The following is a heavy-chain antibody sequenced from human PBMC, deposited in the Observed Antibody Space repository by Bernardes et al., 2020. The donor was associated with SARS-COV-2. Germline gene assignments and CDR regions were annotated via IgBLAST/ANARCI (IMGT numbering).Heavy chain of an antibody. CDR1: GFTFDDYA. Sequence: GGSLRLSCAASGFTFDDYAMHWVRQAPGKGLEWVSGISWNSGSIGYADSVKGRFTISRDNAKNSLYLQMNSLRAEDTALYYCAKFGGWWPHGDAFDIWGQGTMVTVSS. V-gene: IGHV3-9*01. CDR3: AKFGGWWPHGDAFDI. D-gene: IGHD6-19*01. J-gene: IGHJ3*02. CDR2: ISWNSGSI.